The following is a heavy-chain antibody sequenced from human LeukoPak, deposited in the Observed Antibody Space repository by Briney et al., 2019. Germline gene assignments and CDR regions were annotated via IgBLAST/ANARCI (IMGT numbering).Heavy chain of an antibody. J-gene: IGHJ3*02. V-gene: IGHV4-59*08. CDR1: GGSISSYY. Sequence: PSETLSLTCTVSGGSISSYYWSWIRQPPGKGLEWIGYIYYSGGTNYNPSLKSRVTISVDTSKNQFSLKLSSVTAADTAVYYCARRYPSAAGDAFDIWGQGTMVTVSS. CDR2: IYYSGGT. D-gene: IGHD6-13*01. CDR3: ARRYPSAAGDAFDI.